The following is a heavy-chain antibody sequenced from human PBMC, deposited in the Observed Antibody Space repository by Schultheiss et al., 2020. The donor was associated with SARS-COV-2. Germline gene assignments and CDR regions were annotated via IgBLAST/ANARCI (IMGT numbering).Heavy chain of an antibody. CDR3: ARHYTGYSSSHYYYYYMDV. Sequence: SETLSLTCAVSGYSISSGYYWGWIRQPPGKGLEWIGSIYYSGSTYYNPSLKSRVTISVDTSKNQFSLKLSSETAADTAVYYCARHYTGYSSSHYYYYYMDVWGKGTTVTVSS. D-gene: IGHD6-6*01. V-gene: IGHV4-38-2*01. CDR1: GYSISSGYY. J-gene: IGHJ6*03. CDR2: IYYSGST.